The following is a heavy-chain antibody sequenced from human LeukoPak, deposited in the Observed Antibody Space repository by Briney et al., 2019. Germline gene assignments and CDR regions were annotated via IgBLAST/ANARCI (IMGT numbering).Heavy chain of an antibody. D-gene: IGHD4-17*01. CDR1: GGSISSSNW. J-gene: IGHJ4*02. CDR2: IYHSGST. CDR3: ARARDFYGDSFDY. V-gene: IGHV4-4*02. Sequence: PSGTLSLTCAVSGGSISSSNWWSWVRQPLGKGLEWIGEIYHSGSTNYNPSLKSRVTISVDKSKNQFSLKLSSVTAADTAVYYCARARDFYGDSFDYWGQGTLVTVSS.